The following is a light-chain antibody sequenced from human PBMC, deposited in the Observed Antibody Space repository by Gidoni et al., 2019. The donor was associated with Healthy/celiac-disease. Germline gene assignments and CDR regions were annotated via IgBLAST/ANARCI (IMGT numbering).Light chain of an antibody. CDR1: QSVLYSSNNKNY. J-gene: IGKJ4*01. Sequence: DIVMTQSPDSLAVSLGERATINCKSSQSVLYSSNNKNYLAWYQQKPGQPPKLLIYWAFTRESGVPDRFSGSGSGTDFTRTISSLQAEDVAVYYCQQYYSTLLTFGGGTKVEIK. CDR3: QQYYSTLLT. V-gene: IGKV4-1*01. CDR2: WAF.